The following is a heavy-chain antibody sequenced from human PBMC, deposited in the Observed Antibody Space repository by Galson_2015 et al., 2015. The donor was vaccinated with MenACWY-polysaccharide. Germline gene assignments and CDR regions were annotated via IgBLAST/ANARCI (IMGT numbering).Heavy chain of an antibody. CDR3: AGGGISRAPQFDF. V-gene: IGHV3-23*01. CDR1: GFTFSSYA. Sequence: SLRLSCAASGFTFSSYAMSWVRQAPGKGLEWVTSISGTGGDTYYADSVKGRFTISRDNSKNTLYLQMYSLRAEDTALYYCAGGGISRAPQFDFWGQATLVTVSP. J-gene: IGHJ4*02. CDR2: ISGTGGDT. D-gene: IGHD3-16*01.